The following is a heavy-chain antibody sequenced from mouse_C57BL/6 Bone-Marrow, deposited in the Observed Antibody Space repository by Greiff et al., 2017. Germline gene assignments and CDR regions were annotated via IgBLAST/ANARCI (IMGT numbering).Heavy chain of an antibody. V-gene: IGHV1-85*01. Sequence: QVHVKQSGPELVKPGASVKLSCKASGYTFTSYDINWVKQRPGQGLEWIGWIYPRDGSTKYNEKFKGKATLTVATSSSTAYMERNSLTSEDSAVYFCARGEDYDYDGAMDYWGQGTSVTVSS. J-gene: IGHJ4*01. CDR2: IYPRDGST. D-gene: IGHD2-4*01. CDR3: ARGEDYDYDGAMDY. CDR1: GYTFTSYD.